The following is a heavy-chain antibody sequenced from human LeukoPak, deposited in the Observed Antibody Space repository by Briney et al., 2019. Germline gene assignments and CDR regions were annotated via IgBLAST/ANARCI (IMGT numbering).Heavy chain of an antibody. CDR2: IYYSGST. CDR3: ARGNGPR. Sequence: SETLSLTCTVSGGSISSFFWSWIRQPPGKGLEWIGYIYYSGSTDYNPSLKSRVTISVDTSKNQFSLNLTSVTAADTAVYYCARGNGPRWGQGTLVTVSS. CDR1: GGSISSFF. V-gene: IGHV4-59*01. J-gene: IGHJ4*02. D-gene: IGHD2-8*01.